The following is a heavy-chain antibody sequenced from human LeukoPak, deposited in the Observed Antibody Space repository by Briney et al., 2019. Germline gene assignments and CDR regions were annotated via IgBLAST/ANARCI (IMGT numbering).Heavy chain of an antibody. Sequence: SQTLSLTCTVSGGSISSGSYYWSWIRQPAGKGLEWIGRIYTSGSTNYNPSLKSRVTISVDTSKNQFSLKLSSVTAADTVVYYCARDGWDYGDFRFWGQGTLVTVSS. J-gene: IGHJ4*02. CDR1: GGSISSGSYY. CDR3: ARDGWDYGDFRF. D-gene: IGHD4-17*01. CDR2: IYTSGST. V-gene: IGHV4-61*02.